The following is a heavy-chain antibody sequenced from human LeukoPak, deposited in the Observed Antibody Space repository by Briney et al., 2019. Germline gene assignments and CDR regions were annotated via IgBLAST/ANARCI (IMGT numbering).Heavy chain of an antibody. J-gene: IGHJ4*02. CDR1: GASISSYF. V-gene: IGHV4-59*12. Sequence: KPSETLSLTCTGSGASISSYFWSWIRQPPGRGLEWIGYISYSGTTNFSPSLKSRVTISIDTSKNHFSLKLNSVTAADTAMYYCARYLYGSSPNPYYFDYWGQGTLVTVSS. CDR2: ISYSGTT. D-gene: IGHD6-6*01. CDR3: ARYLYGSSPNPYYFDY.